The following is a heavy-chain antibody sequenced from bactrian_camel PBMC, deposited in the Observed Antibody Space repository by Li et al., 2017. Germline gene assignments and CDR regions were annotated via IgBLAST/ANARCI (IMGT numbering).Heavy chain of an antibody. CDR1: GLIASDYW. CDR3: ATGTGGH. Sequence: VQLVESGGGLVQPGGSLRLSCAASGLIASDYWVNWVRQAPGKDFEWVSAINSGGDSTYYEDSVRGQFTISRDNANSMLYLQMNSLKFDDTALYFCATGTGGHRGQGTQVTVS. V-gene: IGHV3S1*01. D-gene: IGHD5*01. CDR2: INSGGDST. J-gene: IGHJ4*01.